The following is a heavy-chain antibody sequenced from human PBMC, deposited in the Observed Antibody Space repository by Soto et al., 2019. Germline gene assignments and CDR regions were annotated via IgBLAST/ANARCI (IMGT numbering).Heavy chain of an antibody. Sequence: GESLKISCKTSGYTFTTFWIGWVRQRPGKGLEWMGIIYPNDSDKRYNPSFQGQVTMSVDQSITTAYLQWSYLKASDTAMYYCATKPRYYNGMDVWGQGTTVTVSS. J-gene: IGHJ6*02. V-gene: IGHV5-51*01. CDR1: GYTFTTFW. CDR3: ATKPRYYNGMDV. CDR2: IYPNDSDK.